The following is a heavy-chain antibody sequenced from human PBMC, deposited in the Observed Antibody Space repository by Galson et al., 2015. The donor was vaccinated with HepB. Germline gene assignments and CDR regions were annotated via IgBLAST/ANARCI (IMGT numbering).Heavy chain of an antibody. CDR3: ARDPPGIAAAGVADAFDI. V-gene: IGHV3-66*01. Sequence: SLRLSCAASGFTVSSNYMSWVRQAPGKGLEWVSVIYSGGSTYYADSVKGRFTISRDNSKNTLYLQMNSLRAEDTAVYYCARDPPGIAAAGVADAFDIWGQGTMVTVSS. D-gene: IGHD6-13*01. CDR1: GFTVSSNY. CDR2: IYSGGST. J-gene: IGHJ3*02.